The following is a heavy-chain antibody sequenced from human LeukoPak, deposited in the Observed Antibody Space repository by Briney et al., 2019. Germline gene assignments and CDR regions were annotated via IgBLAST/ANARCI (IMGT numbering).Heavy chain of an antibody. D-gene: IGHD2-21*01. CDR1: GFTFSSYG. CDR2: IWYDGSNE. J-gene: IGHJ4*02. V-gene: IGHV3-33*01. Sequence: GGSLRLSCAASGFTFSSYGMHWVRQAPGKGLEWVAIIWYDGSNEYYADSAKGRFTISRDNSKNTLYLQMNSLRAEDTAVYYCARALWPYYFDYWGQGTLVTVSS. CDR3: ARALWPYYFDY.